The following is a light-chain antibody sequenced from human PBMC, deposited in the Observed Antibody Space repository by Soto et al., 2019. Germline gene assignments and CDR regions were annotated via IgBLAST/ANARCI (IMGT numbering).Light chain of an antibody. CDR1: SSDIGAYNY. CDR3: TSWTTSTTMI. CDR2: YVN. V-gene: IGLV2-14*03. J-gene: IGLJ2*01. Sequence: QLVLTQPASVSGSPGQSITISCTGTSSDIGAYNYVSWYQQHPGKAPKLMIYYVNIRPSGVSNRFSGSKSGNTASLTISGLQAEDEADYYCTSWTTSTTMIFGGGTKVTVL.